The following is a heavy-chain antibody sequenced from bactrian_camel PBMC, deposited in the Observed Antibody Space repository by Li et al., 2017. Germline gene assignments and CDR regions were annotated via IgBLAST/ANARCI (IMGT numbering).Heavy chain of an antibody. D-gene: IGHD5*01. CDR2: VDGTGNT. CDR1: YTYSACC. Sequence: VQLVESGGGSVQTGGSLTLMCRYTYSACCMAWFRQAPGKEREGVAFVDGTGNTAVADSVKGRFTISRDDATNTLILQLDSLRTEDTARYYCTPGVYWGQGTQVTVS. CDR3: TPGVY. V-gene: IGHV3S1*01. J-gene: IGHJ4*01.